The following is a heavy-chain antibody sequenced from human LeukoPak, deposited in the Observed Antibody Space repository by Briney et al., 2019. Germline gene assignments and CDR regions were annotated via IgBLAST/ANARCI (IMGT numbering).Heavy chain of an antibody. CDR1: GFTFSSYG. CDR2: ISSSSSTL. Sequence: GGSLRPSCAASGFTFSSYGMHWVRQAPGKGLEWVSYISSSSSTLYYADSVKGRFTISRDNAKNSLYLQMNSLRAEDTAVYYCARDLTDPPYYYYYIDVWGKGTTVTISS. J-gene: IGHJ6*03. CDR3: ARDLTDPPYYYYYIDV. V-gene: IGHV3-48*04.